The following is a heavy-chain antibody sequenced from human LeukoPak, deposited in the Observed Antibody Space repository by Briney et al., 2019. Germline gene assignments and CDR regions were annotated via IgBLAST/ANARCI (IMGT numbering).Heavy chain of an antibody. CDR2: INHSGGST. Sequence: SETLSLTCAVYGGTFSGYYWSWVRQPPGKGLEWIGEINHSGGSTNYNPSLKSRVTISVDTSKNQFSLKVSSVTAADTAVYYCARRPYSSSWPFNYWGQGTVVTVSS. CDR3: ARRPYSSSWPFNY. CDR1: GGTFSGYY. D-gene: IGHD6-13*01. J-gene: IGHJ4*02. V-gene: IGHV4-34*01.